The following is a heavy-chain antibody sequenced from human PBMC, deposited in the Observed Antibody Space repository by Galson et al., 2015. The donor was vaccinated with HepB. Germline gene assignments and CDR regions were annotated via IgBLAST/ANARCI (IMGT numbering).Heavy chain of an antibody. CDR3: ARDHMRWYGSGSYSWFDP. D-gene: IGHD3-10*01. J-gene: IGHJ5*02. CDR1: GFTFSDYY. V-gene: IGHV3-11*06. CDR2: ISSSSSYT. Sequence: SLRLSCAASGFTFSDYYMSWIRQAPGKGLEWVSYISSSSSYTNYADSVKGRFTISRDNAKNSLYLRMNSLRAEDMAVYYCARDHMRWYGSGSYSWFDPWGQGTLVTVSS.